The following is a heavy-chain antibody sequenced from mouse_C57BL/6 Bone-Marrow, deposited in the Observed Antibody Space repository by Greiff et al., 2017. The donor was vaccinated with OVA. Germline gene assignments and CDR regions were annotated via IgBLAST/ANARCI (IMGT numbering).Heavy chain of an antibody. D-gene: IGHD3-1*01. CDR3: ARRSREGLGAMDY. Sequence: VQLQQSGAELVRPGSSVKMSCKTSGYTFTRYGINWVKQRPGQGLEWIGYIYIGNGYTEYNEKFKGKATLTSDTSSSTAYMQLSSLTAEDSAIYCCARRSREGLGAMDYWGQGTSVTVSS. CDR1: GYTFTRYG. V-gene: IGHV1-58*01. J-gene: IGHJ4*01. CDR2: IYIGNGYT.